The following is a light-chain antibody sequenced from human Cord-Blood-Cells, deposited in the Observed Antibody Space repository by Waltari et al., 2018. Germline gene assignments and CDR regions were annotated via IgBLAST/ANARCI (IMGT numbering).Light chain of an antibody. V-gene: IGLV2-14*01. CDR3: SSYTSSSTLV. J-gene: IGLJ2*01. CDR1: SSDVGGYNY. CDR2: YVS. Sequence: QSALTQPASVSGSPGQSITISCTGTSSDVGGYNYVSWYQQHPRKAPKLMIYYVSKRPSGVSNRFSGSKSGNTASLTISGLQAEDEADYYCSSYTSSSTLVFGGGTKLTVL.